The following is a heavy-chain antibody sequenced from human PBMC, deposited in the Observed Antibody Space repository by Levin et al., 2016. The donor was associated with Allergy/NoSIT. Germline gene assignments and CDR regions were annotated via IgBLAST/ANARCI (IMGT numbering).Heavy chain of an antibody. CDR3: AREASVALLDF. J-gene: IGHJ4*02. V-gene: IGHV3-7*05. CDR1: GFTFSTYW. CDR2: INQDGSGK. Sequence: GGSLRLSCAASGFTFSTYWMSWVRQAPGKGLEWVANINQDGSGKYYVDSMKGRFTISRDNAKNSLYLQMNSLRAEDTAVYYCAREASVALLDFWGQGTLVTVSS. D-gene: IGHD2-21*01.